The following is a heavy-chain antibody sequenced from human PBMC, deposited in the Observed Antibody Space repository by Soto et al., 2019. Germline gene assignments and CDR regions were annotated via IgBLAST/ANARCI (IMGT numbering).Heavy chain of an antibody. CDR1: GGSISSSSYY. CDR2: IYYSGST. Sequence: QLQLQESGPGLVKPSETLSLTCTVSGGSISSSSYYWGWIRQPPGKGLEWIGSIYYSGSTYYNPSLKSRVTISVDTSKDQFSLKLSSVTAADTSVYYCARQGGYSSGWEYFDCWGQGTLVTVSS. CDR3: ARQGGYSSGWEYFDC. V-gene: IGHV4-39*01. J-gene: IGHJ4*02. D-gene: IGHD6-19*01.